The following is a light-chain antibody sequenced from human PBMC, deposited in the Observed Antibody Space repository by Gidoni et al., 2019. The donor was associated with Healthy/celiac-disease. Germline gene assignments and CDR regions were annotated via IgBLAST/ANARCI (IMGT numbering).Light chain of an antibody. CDR1: QSVSSN. CDR2: GAS. Sequence: EIVMTQSPATLSASPGERATLSCRASQSVSSNFAWYQQQPGQAPRPLISGASPRATGIPARFRGSGSGTESPLTISCLPSEDVAVYYRQQYNNWPPWTFGQGTQVEIK. CDR3: QQYNNWPPWT. J-gene: IGKJ1*01. V-gene: IGKV3-15*01.